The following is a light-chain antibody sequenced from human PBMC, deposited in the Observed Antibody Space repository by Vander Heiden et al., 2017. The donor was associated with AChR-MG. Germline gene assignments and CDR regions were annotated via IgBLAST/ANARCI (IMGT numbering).Light chain of an antibody. Sequence: DIQMSQSPSSRSASVGDRVTITCRASQTISRYLNWYQQKPGEAPELLIYGASSLQSGVPSRFSGSGSGTDFTLIISSLQPEDFATYYCQQSYSAPRTFGQGTKVGIK. CDR2: GAS. V-gene: IGKV1-39*01. CDR1: QTISRY. CDR3: QQSYSAPRT. J-gene: IGKJ1*01.